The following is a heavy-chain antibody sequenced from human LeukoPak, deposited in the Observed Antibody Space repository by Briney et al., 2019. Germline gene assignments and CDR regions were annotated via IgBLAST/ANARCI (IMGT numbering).Heavy chain of an antibody. J-gene: IGHJ4*02. CDR3: AYESYDSSGYYYDY. V-gene: IGHV1-18*01. CDR2: ISAYNGNT. CDR1: GYTFTSYG. Sequence: ASVKVSCTASGYTFTSYGISWVRQAPGQGLEWMGWISAYNGNTNYAQKLQGRVTMTTDTSTSTAYMELRSLRSDDTAVYYCAYESYDSSGYYYDYWGQGTLVTVSS. D-gene: IGHD3-22*01.